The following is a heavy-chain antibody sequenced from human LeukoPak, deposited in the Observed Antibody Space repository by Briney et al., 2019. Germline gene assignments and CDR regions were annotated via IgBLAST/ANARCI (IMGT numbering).Heavy chain of an antibody. CDR1: GFTFDDYA. Sequence: GGSLRLSCEASGFTFDDYAMHWVRQAPGKGLEWVSGISWNSGSIGYADSVKGRFTISRDNAKNSLYLQMNSLRAEDTALYYCAKEGRDYDSSGYYRAEYFQHWGQGTLVTVSS. CDR3: AKEGRDYDSSGYYRAEYFQH. CDR2: ISWNSGSI. J-gene: IGHJ1*01. V-gene: IGHV3-9*01. D-gene: IGHD3-22*01.